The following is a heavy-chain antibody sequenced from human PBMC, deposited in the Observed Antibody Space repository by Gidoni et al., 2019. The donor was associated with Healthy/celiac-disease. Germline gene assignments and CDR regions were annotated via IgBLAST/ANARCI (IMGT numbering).Heavy chain of an antibody. CDR1: GYSISSGYY. D-gene: IGHD6-13*01. V-gene: IGHV4-38-2*01. Sequence: QVQLQESGPGLVKPSETLSLTCAVSGYSISSGYYWGWIRQPPGKGLEWIGSIYHSGSTYYNPSLKSRVTISVDTSKNQFSLKLSSVTAADTAVYYCARHRAGNYFDYWGQGTLVTVSS. CDR2: IYHSGST. J-gene: IGHJ4*02. CDR3: ARHRAGNYFDY.